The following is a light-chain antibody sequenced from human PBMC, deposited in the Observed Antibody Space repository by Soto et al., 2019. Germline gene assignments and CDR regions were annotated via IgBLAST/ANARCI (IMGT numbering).Light chain of an antibody. J-gene: IGKJ1*01. CDR2: DAS. Sequence: DIQMTQSPSTLSVSVGGRVTITCRASQSISFWLAWYQQKPGKAPRLLIYDASSLESGVSSRFSGGGSGTEFTLTISSLQPDDFATYYCQQYNNYWTFGQGTKVDIK. CDR1: QSISFW. V-gene: IGKV1-5*01. CDR3: QQYNNYWT.